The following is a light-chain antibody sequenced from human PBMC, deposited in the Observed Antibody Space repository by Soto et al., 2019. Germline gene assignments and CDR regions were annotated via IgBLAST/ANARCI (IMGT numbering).Light chain of an antibody. CDR2: GAS. Sequence: EIVLTHSPGTLSLSPCERATLSCRASQSISGNYLAWYQQKPGQAPRLLIYGASNRATGIPERFSGSGSGTDFTLTIGRLEPQDSAMYYCQQYVISVTFGQGTRLEIK. V-gene: IGKV3-20*01. CDR3: QQYVISVT. J-gene: IGKJ5*01. CDR1: QSISGNY.